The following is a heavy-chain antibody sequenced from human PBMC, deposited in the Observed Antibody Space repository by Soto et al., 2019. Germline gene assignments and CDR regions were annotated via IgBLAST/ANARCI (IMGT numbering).Heavy chain of an antibody. D-gene: IGHD3-22*01. J-gene: IGHJ5*02. V-gene: IGHV4-34*01. CDR1: GESLNSYY. CDR3: ARVSPYNNYSDSSGSRLSGNWFDP. CDR2: IYDSGST. Sequence: SETLSLTCAVCGESLNSYYWSWVRQSPGQGLEWIGEIYDSGSTHYNPSLKSRATISAAWSAQQMFLKLKSVTAADTAVYYCARVSPYNNYSDSSGSRLSGNWFDPWGQGTLVTVSS.